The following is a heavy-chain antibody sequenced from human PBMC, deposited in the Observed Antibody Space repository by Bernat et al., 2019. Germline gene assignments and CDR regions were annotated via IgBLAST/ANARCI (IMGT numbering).Heavy chain of an antibody. CDR2: IYSGGST. CDR1: GFTVSSNY. V-gene: IGHV3-53*02. CDR3: AREGKSGYEGADY. D-gene: IGHD5-12*01. Sequence: EVQLVETGGGLIQPGGSLRLSCAASGFTVSSNYMSWVRQAPGKGLEWVSVIYSGGSTYYADSVKGRFTISRDNSKNTLYLQMNSLRAEDTAVYYCAREGKSGYEGADYWGQGTLVTVSS. J-gene: IGHJ4*02.